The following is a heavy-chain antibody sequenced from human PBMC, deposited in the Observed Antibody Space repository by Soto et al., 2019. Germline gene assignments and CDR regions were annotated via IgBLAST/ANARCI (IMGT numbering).Heavy chain of an antibody. CDR3: AVVASTGNGFDP. Sequence: QLQLQESGPGLVKPSETLSLTCTVSGGSISSSDFYWGWLRQTPGKGLEFIGSMYYSGTTYYNPTLNTRGSISVDTSKNQFTLKLISATAADTAVYYCAVVASTGNGFDPWGEGALVTVSS. CDR1: GGSISSSDFY. J-gene: IGHJ5*02. CDR2: MYYSGTT. D-gene: IGHD2-15*01. V-gene: IGHV4-39*01.